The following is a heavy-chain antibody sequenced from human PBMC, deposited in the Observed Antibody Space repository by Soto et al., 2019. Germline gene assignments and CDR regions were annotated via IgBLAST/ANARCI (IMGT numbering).Heavy chain of an antibody. D-gene: IGHD4-4*01. CDR1: GGTFSSYA. Sequence: QVQLVQSGAEVKKPGSSVKVSCKASGGTFSSYAISWVRQAPGQGLEWMGGIIPIFGTVNYAQKFQGRVTFTAYASTSTAYMELSSLGSEDTAVYYCASGDYSNYHYYYGMDVWAQGTTVTVSS. J-gene: IGHJ6*02. CDR2: IIPIFGTV. CDR3: ASGDYSNYHYYYGMDV. V-gene: IGHV1-69*12.